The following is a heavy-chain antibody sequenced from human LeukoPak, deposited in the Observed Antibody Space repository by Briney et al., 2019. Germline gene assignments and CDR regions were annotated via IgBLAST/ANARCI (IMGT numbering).Heavy chain of an antibody. D-gene: IGHD3-3*01. Sequence: ASMKVSCKASGYTFTSYGISWVRQAPGQGLEWMGWISAYNGNTNYAQKLQGRVTMTTDTSTSTAYMELRSLRSDDTAVYYCARTSVDFWSGYSDYWGQGTLVTVSS. CDR2: ISAYNGNT. CDR1: GYTFTSYG. V-gene: IGHV1-18*01. J-gene: IGHJ4*02. CDR3: ARTSVDFWSGYSDY.